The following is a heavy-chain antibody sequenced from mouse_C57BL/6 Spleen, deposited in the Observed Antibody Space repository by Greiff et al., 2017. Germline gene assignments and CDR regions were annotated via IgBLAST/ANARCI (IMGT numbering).Heavy chain of an antibody. CDR2: IRNKANNHAT. J-gene: IGHJ3*01. V-gene: IGHV6-6*01. D-gene: IGHD2-4*01. CDR1: GFTFSDAW. Sequence: EVKVEESGGGLVQPGGSMKLSCAASGFTFSDAWMDWVRQSPEKGLEWVAEIRNKANNHATYYAESVKGRFTISRDDSKSSVYLQMNSLRAEDTGIYYCTRRGDYDRGFAYWGQGTLVTVS. CDR3: TRRGDYDRGFAY.